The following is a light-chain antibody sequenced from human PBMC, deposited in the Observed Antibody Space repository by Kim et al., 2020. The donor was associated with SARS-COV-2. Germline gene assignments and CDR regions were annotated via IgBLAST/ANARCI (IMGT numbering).Light chain of an antibody. J-gene: IGKJ1*01. CDR1: QSVTNN. Sequence: VSPGERATLSCRASQSVTNNLARYQQKPGQAPRLLIYGASTRATGIPARFSGSGSGTEFTLTISSLQSADFAVYYCQQYNNWPGTFGQGTKVDIK. CDR3: QQYNNWPGT. CDR2: GAS. V-gene: IGKV3-15*01.